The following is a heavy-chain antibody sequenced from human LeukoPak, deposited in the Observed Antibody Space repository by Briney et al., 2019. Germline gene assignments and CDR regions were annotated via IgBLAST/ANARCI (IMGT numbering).Heavy chain of an antibody. V-gene: IGHV1-18*01. D-gene: IGHD2-15*01. CDR3: AREVHESYCSGGSCYSSYWLDP. CDR1: GYTFTSYG. J-gene: IGHJ5*02. Sequence: GASVKVSCKASGYTFTSYGISWVRQAPGQGLEWMGWISAYNGNTNYAQKLQGRVTMTTDTSTSTAYMELRSLRSDDTAVYYCAREVHESYCSGGSCYSSYWLDPWGQGTLVTVSS. CDR2: ISAYNGNT.